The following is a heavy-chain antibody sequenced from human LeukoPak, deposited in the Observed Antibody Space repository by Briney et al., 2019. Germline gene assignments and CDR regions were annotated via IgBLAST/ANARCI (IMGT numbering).Heavy chain of an antibody. J-gene: IGHJ4*02. CDR2: IIPIFGTA. CDR3: ARDIAVAGFDY. CDR1: GGAFSSYA. D-gene: IGHD6-19*01. V-gene: IGHV1-69*05. Sequence: ASVKVSCKASGGAFSSYAISWVRQAPGQGLEWMGGIIPIFGTANYAQKFQGRVTITTDESTSTAYMELSSLRSEDTAVYYCARDIAVAGFDYWGQGTLVTVSS.